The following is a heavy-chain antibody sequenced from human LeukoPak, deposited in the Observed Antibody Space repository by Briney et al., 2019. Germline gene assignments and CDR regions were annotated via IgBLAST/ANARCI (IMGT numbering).Heavy chain of an antibody. CDR2: ITGSGGST. V-gene: IGHV3-23*01. CDR1: GFTFSSCA. J-gene: IGHJ4*02. CDR3: ARAYGGNDLCDY. D-gene: IGHD4-23*01. Sequence: PGGSLRLSCAASGFTFSSCAMNWVRQAPGKGLEWVSAITGSGGSTYYADSVKGRFTISRDNSKNTLYLQMNSLRAEDTAVYYCARAYGGNDLCDYWGQGTLVTVSS.